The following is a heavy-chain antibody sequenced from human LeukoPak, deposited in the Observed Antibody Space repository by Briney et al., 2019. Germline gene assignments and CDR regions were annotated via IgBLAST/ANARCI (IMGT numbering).Heavy chain of an antibody. J-gene: IGHJ6*02. CDR2: IYYSGST. V-gene: IGHV4-39*01. CDR3: ASEAGYYYYGMDV. CDR1: GGSISSSSYY. Sequence: KPSETLSLTCTVSGGSISSSSYYWGWIRQPPGKGLEWIGSIYYSGSTYYNPSLKSRVTISVDTSKNQFTLKLSSVTAADTAVYYCASEAGYYYYGMDVWGQGTTVTVSS.